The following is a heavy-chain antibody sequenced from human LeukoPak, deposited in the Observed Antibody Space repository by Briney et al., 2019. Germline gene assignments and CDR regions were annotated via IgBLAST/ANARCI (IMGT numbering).Heavy chain of an antibody. CDR2: IIPIFGTA. J-gene: IGHJ6*02. Sequence: ASVTVSCKASGGTFSSYAISWVRQAPGQGLEWMGGIIPIFGTANYAQKFQGRVTITADESTSTAYMELSSLRSEDTAVYYCARDFSYGHDLVYYGMDVWGQGTTVTVSS. CDR1: GGTFSSYA. CDR3: ARDFSYGHDLVYYGMDV. D-gene: IGHD5-18*01. V-gene: IGHV1-69*13.